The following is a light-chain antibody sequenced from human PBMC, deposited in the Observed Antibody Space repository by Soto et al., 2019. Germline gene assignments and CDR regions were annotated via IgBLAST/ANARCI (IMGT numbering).Light chain of an antibody. J-gene: IGLJ2*01. Sequence: QSVLTQPPSVSGAPGQRVTISCTGSSSNIGAGYDVHWYQQLPGTAPKLLIYVNSNRPSGVPDRFSGSKSGTSASLASTGLQAEDEDDYSCQSYDSSLSVVFGGGTKLTVL. V-gene: IGLV1-40*01. CDR2: VNS. CDR3: QSYDSSLSVV. CDR1: SSNIGAGYD.